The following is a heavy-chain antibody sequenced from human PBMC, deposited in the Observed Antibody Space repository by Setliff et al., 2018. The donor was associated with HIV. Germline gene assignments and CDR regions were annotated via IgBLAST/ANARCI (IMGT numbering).Heavy chain of an antibody. J-gene: IGHJ3*01. CDR1: GFSFRTYW. Sequence: AGGSLRLSCAASGFSFRTYWMSWVRQAPGKGLEWVANMKYDGTEIYCVDAVKGRFTISRDNAKKSVFLHMNSLRGEDTAVYYCVREGEYFDTIGHYLVRRFFDLWGQGTMVTVSS. CDR2: MKYDGTEI. D-gene: IGHD3-9*01. V-gene: IGHV3-7*01. CDR3: VREGEYFDTIGHYLVRRFFDL.